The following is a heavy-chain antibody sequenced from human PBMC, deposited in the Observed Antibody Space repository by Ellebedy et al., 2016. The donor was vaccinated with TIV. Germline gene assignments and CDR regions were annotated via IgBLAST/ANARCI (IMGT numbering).Heavy chain of an antibody. J-gene: IGHJ4*02. CDR1: GDSVSSNSGA. V-gene: IGHV6-1*01. Sequence: MPSETLSLTCAIPGDSVSSNSGAWHGSRQSRARGREWLGRTYDRSKWNTDYAVSVKTRITINPDTSKNQFSLHLNSATPEDTAVYYCARAQWTYSSDSWGQGTLVTVSS. CDR2: TYDRSKWNT. D-gene: IGHD3-10*01. CDR3: ARAQWTYSSDS.